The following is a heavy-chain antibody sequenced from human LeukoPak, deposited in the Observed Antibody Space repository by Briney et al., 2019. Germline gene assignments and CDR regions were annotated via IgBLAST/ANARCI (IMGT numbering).Heavy chain of an antibody. V-gene: IGHV3-7*05. D-gene: IGHD3-9*01. J-gene: IGHJ4*02. CDR2: IKGDGSDK. CDR3: ARDRDWVTDY. CDR1: GFTFSSYW. Sequence: GGSLRLSCAASGFTFSSYWMTWVRQAPGTGLEWVATIKGDGSDKYYVDSVKGRFTVSRDNAKNSLYLQVNSLRAEDTAVYHCARDRDWVTDYWGQGTLVTVSS.